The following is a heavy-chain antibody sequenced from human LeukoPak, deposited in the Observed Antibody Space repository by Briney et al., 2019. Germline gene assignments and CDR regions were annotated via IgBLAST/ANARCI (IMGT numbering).Heavy chain of an antibody. CDR3: ARLPIVVVPSTSFDI. V-gene: IGHV4-39*01. CDR1: GGSISSSSYY. D-gene: IGHD2-2*01. J-gene: IGHJ3*02. CDR2: INYSGTT. Sequence: SETLSLTCTVSGGSISSSSYYWGWIRQPPGKGLEWIGSINYSGTTYYSPSLKSRVTISVDTSKNEFSLKLSSVTAADTAVYYCARLPIVVVPSTSFDIWGQGTMVTVSS.